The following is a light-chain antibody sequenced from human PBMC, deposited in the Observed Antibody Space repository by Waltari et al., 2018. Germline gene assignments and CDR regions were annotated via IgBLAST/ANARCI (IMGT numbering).Light chain of an antibody. CDR1: QSVSSSY. CDR3: QQYGSSPSWT. J-gene: IGKJ1*01. V-gene: IGKV3-20*01. Sequence: EIVLTQSPGPLSLSPGERAPLPCRASQSVSSSYLAWYQQKPGQAPRLLIYGASSRATGIPDRFSGSGSGTDFTLTISRLEPEDFAVYYCQQYGSSPSWTFGQGNKVEIK. CDR2: GAS.